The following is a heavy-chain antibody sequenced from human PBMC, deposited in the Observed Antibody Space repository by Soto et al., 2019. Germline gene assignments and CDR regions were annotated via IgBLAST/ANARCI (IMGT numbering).Heavy chain of an antibody. V-gene: IGHV1-18*01. J-gene: IGHJ6*02. CDR2: ISAYNGNT. CDR1: GYTFTSYG. Sequence: VQLVQSGAEVKKPGASVKVSCKASGYTFTSYGISWVRQAPGQGLEWMGWISAYNGNTNYAQKLQGRVTMTTDTSTSTAYMELRSLRSDDTAVYYCARDAGYYYGSGSYYTYYGMDVWGQGTTVTVSS. CDR3: ARDAGYYYGSGSYYTYYGMDV. D-gene: IGHD3-10*01.